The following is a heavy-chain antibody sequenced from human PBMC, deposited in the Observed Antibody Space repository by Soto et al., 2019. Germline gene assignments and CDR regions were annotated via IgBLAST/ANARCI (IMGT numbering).Heavy chain of an antibody. Sequence: QLQLQESGPGLVKPSETLSLTCTVSGGSISSYHWTWIRQPPGKGLEWIGDIYNSGSTNYNPSLKCRLTLPVDTSNNHFSLRLSSVTAADTAVYYCAKEMGFCTTTSCQAGTLYYYMDVWGKGTTVTVSS. CDR2: IYNSGST. D-gene: IGHD2-2*01. CDR3: AKEMGFCTTTSCQAGTLYYYMDV. V-gene: IGHV4-59*01. J-gene: IGHJ6*03. CDR1: GGSISSYH.